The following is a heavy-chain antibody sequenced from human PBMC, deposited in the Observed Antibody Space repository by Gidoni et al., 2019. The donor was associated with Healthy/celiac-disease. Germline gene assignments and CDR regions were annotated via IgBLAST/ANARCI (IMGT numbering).Heavy chain of an antibody. J-gene: IGHJ3*02. Sequence: QVQLQQWGAGLLKPSETLSLTCAVYGGSFSGYYWSWIRQPPGKGLECIGEINHSGSTNYNPSLKSRVTISVDTSKNQFSLKLSSVTAADTAVYYCARGLARRAFDIWGQGTMVTVSS. CDR1: GGSFSGYY. CDR3: ARGLARRAFDI. V-gene: IGHV4-34*01. CDR2: INHSGST.